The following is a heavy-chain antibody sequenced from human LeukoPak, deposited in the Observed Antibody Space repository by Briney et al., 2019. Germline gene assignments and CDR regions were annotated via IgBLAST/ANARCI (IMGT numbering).Heavy chain of an antibody. J-gene: IGHJ4*02. CDR1: GGSISSYY. V-gene: IGHV4-4*07. CDR3: ASGREMATTYYFDY. D-gene: IGHD5-24*01. CDR2: IYTSGST. Sequence: RTSETLSLTCTVSGGSISSYYWSWIRQPAGKGLEWIGRIYTSGSTNYNPSLKSRVTISVDTSKNQFSLKLSSVTAADTAVYYCASGREMATTYYFDYWGQGTLVTVSS.